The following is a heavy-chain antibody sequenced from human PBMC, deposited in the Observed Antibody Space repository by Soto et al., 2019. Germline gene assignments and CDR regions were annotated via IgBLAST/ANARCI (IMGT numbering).Heavy chain of an antibody. CDR2: INPSGSI. Sequence: VQLQQWGAGLLKPSETLSLTCAVYGGSFSGYHWSWFRQPPGKGLEWIGEINPSGSINYNPSLKSRVTISVDTSKNQFSLNLSSVTAADTAMYYCATFVGATTVTRGSPRDYWGQGTLVTVSS. CDR1: GGSFSGYH. J-gene: IGHJ4*02. D-gene: IGHD4-4*01. V-gene: IGHV4-34*01. CDR3: ATFVGATTVTRGSPRDY.